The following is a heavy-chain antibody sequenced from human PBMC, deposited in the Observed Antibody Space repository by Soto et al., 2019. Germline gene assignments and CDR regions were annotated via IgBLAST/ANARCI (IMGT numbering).Heavy chain of an antibody. V-gene: IGHV1-2*06. CDR2: INPTTGGT. CDR1: GYNFPGNY. CDR3: ARGGYSGYDDPTYYYYGMDV. J-gene: IGHJ6*02. Sequence: ASVKVSCHASGYNFPGNYMHWVRQAPGQGLKWMALINPTTGGTSYAQKCQGRVTMTRDTSISTAYMELNRLRSDDTAVYYCARGGYSGYDDPTYYYYGMDVWGQGTTVTVSS. D-gene: IGHD5-12*01.